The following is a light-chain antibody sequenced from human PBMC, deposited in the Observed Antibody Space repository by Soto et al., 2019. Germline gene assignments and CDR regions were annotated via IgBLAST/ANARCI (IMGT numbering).Light chain of an antibody. CDR2: DAS. V-gene: IGKV3-11*01. CDR1: QNVSIY. J-gene: IGKJ2*01. CDR3: QQRRAWPHT. Sequence: EVVLTQSPVTLSLSPGERATLSCRASQNVSIYLAWFQQKPGQAPRLLIYDASNRATGIPARFSGSGSVTDFTLTISSLEPEVFATYYWQQRRAWPHTFGQGTKLEIK.